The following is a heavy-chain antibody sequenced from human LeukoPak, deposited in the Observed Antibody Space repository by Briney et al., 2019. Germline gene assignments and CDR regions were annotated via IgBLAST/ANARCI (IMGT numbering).Heavy chain of an antibody. CDR2: ISGDGGST. V-gene: IGHV3-43*02. J-gene: IGHJ4*02. CDR3: AKAVGGYCISTSCPEINY. Sequence: GGSLRLSCAASGFTFDGYAMHWVRQAPGKGLEWVSLISGDGGSTYYADSVKGRFTISRDNSKNSLYLQMNSLRTEDTALYYCAKAVGGYCISTSCPEINYWGQGTLVTVSS. CDR1: GFTFDGYA. D-gene: IGHD2-2*01.